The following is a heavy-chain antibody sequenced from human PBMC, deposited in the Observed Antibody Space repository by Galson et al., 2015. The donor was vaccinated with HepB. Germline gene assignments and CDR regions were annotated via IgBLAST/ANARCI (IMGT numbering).Heavy chain of an antibody. CDR1: GFTFSSYW. Sequence: SLRLSCAASGFTFSSYWMSWVCQAPGKGLEWVANIKQDGSEKYYVDSVKGRFTISRDNAKNSLYLQMNSLRAEDTAVYYCARDSLSSVTAIPVFDYWGQGTLVTVSS. CDR3: ARDSLSSVTAIPVFDY. CDR2: IKQDGSEK. V-gene: IGHV3-7*03. J-gene: IGHJ4*02. D-gene: IGHD2-21*02.